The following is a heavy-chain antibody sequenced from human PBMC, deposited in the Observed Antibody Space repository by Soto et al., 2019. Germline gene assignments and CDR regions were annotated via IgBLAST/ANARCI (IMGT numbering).Heavy chain of an antibody. CDR2: IYRTGST. V-gene: IGHV4-4*02. J-gene: IGHJ4*02. CDR3: ASRDPGTSVDY. CDR1: GGSFTSNNW. D-gene: IGHD1-7*01. Sequence: QVQLQESGPGLVKPSGTLSLTCAVSGGSFTSNNWWTWLRQPPGQGLEWIGEIYRTGSTNYNPSLKSRVTISLDKSEHQFSLKVTSLTAADTAVYYCASRDPGTSVDYWGQGTLVTVSS.